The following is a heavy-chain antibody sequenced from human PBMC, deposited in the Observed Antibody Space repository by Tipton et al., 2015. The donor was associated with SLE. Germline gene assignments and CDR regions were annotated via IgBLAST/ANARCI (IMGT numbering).Heavy chain of an antibody. J-gene: IGHJ4*02. CDR2: INHSGST. D-gene: IGHD3-22*01. CDR1: GGSFSGYY. V-gene: IGHV4-34*01. Sequence: TLSLTCAVSGGSFSGYYWSWIRQPPGKGLGWIGEINHSGSTNHNPSLKRRVTISVDTSKNQFSLKLSSVTAADTAVYYCARRAHYDSSGYYYDYWGQGTLVTVSS. CDR3: ARRAHYDSSGYYYDY.